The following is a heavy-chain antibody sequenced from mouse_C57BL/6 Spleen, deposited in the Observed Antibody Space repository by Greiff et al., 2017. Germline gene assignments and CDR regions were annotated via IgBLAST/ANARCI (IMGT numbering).Heavy chain of an antibody. CDR1: GYTFTSYW. CDR2: IDPTDSYT. J-gene: IGHJ2*01. CDR3: ARKEGSSGYVGD. V-gene: IGHV1-50*01. D-gene: IGHD3-1*01. Sequence: VQLQQPGAELVKPGASVKLSCKASGYTFTSYWMQWVKQRPGQGLEWIGEIDPTDSYTNYNQKFKGKATLTVDTSSSTAYMQLSSLTSEDSAVDYCARKEGSSGYVGDWGQGTTLTVSS.